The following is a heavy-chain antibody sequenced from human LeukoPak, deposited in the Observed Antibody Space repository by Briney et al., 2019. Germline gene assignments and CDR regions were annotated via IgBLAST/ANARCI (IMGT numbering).Heavy chain of an antibody. V-gene: IGHV3-53*01. CDR3: ARDGPYSSGWYDY. CDR2: IYSGGST. CDR1: GFTVSSNY. Sequence: PGGSLRLSCAASGFTVSSNYMSWVRQAPGKGLEWVSVIYSGGSTYYADSVKGRFTISRDNAKNSLYLQMNSLRAEDTAVYYCARDGPYSSGWYDYWGQGTLVTVSS. J-gene: IGHJ4*02. D-gene: IGHD6-19*01.